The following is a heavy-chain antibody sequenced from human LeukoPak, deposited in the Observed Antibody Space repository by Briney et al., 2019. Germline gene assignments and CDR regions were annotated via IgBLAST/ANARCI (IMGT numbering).Heavy chain of an antibody. CDR1: GYSISSGYQ. Sequence: SNTLSLTCVVSGYSISSGYQWAWIRQSPGKGLEWIGSIYHTGSAHYNPSLQSRVTISVDTSNNRFSLKLNSVTAADTAIYYCARDPRWLTPDCTSTSCYENYFDPWGQGALVTVSS. J-gene: IGHJ5*02. CDR3: ARDPRWLTPDCTSTSCYENYFDP. CDR2: IYHTGSA. D-gene: IGHD2-2*01. V-gene: IGHV4-38-2*02.